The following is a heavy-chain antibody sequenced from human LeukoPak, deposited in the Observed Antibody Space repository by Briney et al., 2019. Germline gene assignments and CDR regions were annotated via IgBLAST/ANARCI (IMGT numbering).Heavy chain of an antibody. J-gene: IGHJ5*02. CDR1: GGSISSYY. CDR2: ISDIGSI. Sequence: SETLSLTCTVSGGSISSYYWSWIRQPPGKGLEWIAYISDIGSINYNPSLKSRVTISLDTSKNQFSLKLSSVTAADTAVYYCARDIVVVVAAIDHHWFDPWGQGTLVTVSS. CDR3: ARDIVVVVAAIDHHWFDP. D-gene: IGHD2-15*01. V-gene: IGHV4-59*12.